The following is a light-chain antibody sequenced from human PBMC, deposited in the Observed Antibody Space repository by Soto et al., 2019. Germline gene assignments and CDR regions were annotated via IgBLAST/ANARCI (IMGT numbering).Light chain of an antibody. CDR2: EVS. Sequence: QSVLTQPASVSGSPGQSITISCTGTSSDVGGYNYVSWYQQHPGKAPKLMIYEVSNRPSGVSNRFSGSNSRNTTSLTISGLQAEDEADYYCSSYTSSSTHVVFGGGTKLTVL. J-gene: IGLJ2*01. CDR3: SSYTSSSTHVV. CDR1: SSDVGGYNY. V-gene: IGLV2-14*01.